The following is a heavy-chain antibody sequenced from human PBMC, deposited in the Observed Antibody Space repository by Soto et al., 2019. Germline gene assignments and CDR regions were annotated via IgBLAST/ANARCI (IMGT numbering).Heavy chain of an antibody. V-gene: IGHV1-69*12. Sequence: QVQLVQYGAEVKKPGSWVKVSCEASGGTYNNHAISWVRQAPGQGLEWMGGFMPIFATANYAQNFQGRVTITADESTSTVYMELSSLRSEDTAVYYCARDLSVVATGSLGWGQGTLVTVSS. CDR3: ARDLSVVATGSLG. J-gene: IGHJ4*02. CDR2: FMPIFATA. D-gene: IGHD6-13*01. CDR1: GGTYNNHA.